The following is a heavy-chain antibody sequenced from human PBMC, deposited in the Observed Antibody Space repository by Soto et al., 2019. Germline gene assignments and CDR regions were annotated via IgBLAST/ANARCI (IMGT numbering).Heavy chain of an antibody. D-gene: IGHD2-21*01. J-gene: IGHJ4*02. CDR2: ISGSGGST. V-gene: IGHV3-23*01. CDR3: AKVPLAVMATSSFY. CDR1: GFTFSSYA. Sequence: EVQLLESGGGLVQPGGSLRLSCAASGFTFSSYAMSWVRQAPGKGLEWVSAISGSGGSTYYADSVKCRFTISRDNSKNTLYLKMNSLRAEDTAVYYCAKVPLAVMATSSFYWGQGTLVAVAS.